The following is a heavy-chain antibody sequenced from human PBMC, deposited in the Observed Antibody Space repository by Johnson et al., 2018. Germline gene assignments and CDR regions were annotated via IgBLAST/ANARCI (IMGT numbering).Heavy chain of an antibody. J-gene: IGHJ6*02. CDR1: GLTFSRYS. D-gene: IGHD3-3*01. V-gene: IGHV3-21*01. CDR3: ARGREGPYDFWSGYWHV. CDR2: ISSSTSYI. Sequence: QLVESGGGLVKPGGSLXLSCAASGLTFSRYSMNWVRQAPGKGLEWVSSISSSTSYIYYADPVKGRFTISRDNAKNSLYLQMNSLRAEDTAVYDCARGREGPYDFWSGYWHVWGQGTTVTVSS.